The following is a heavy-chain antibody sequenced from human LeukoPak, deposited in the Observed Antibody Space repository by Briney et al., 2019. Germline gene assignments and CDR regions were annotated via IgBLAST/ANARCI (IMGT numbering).Heavy chain of an antibody. CDR1: GGSFSGYY. V-gene: IGHV4-34*01. D-gene: IGHD3-9*01. CDR2: INHSGST. CDR3: ARGKEYYDILTGYYYYYYYYMDV. Sequence: SETLSLTCAVYGGSFSGYYWCWIRQPPGKGLEWIGEINHSGSTNYNPSLKSRVTISVDTSKNQFSLKLSSVTAADTAVYYCARGKEYYDILTGYYYYYYYYMDVWGKGTTVTVSS. J-gene: IGHJ6*03.